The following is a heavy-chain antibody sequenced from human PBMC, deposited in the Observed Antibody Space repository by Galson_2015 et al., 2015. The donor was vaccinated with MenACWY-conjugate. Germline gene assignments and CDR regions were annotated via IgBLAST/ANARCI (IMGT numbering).Heavy chain of an antibody. D-gene: IGHD5-12*01. CDR1: EFTLSGYW. J-gene: IGHJ5*02. CDR2: INSDGSST. CDR3: TRGNGGYGRFGP. V-gene: IGHV3-74*01. Sequence: SLRLSCAASEFTLSGYWMHWVRQAPGKGLVWVSRINSDGSSTSYAESVEGRFTISRDNAKNTLYLQMNSLGAEDTAVYYCTRGNGGYGRFGPWGQGTLVTVSS.